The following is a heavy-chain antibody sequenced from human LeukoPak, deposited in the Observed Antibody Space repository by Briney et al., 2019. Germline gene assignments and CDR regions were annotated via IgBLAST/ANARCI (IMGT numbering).Heavy chain of an antibody. CDR2: INHSGST. Sequence: SETLSLTCAVYGGSFSGYYWSWIRQPPGKGLEWIGEINHSGSTNYNPSLKSRVTISVDTSKNQFSLRLSSVTAADTAVYYCARAIRGGYSYGLTGRGAYYYTDVWGKGTTVTVSS. J-gene: IGHJ6*03. D-gene: IGHD5-18*01. CDR1: GGSFSGYY. CDR3: ARAIRGGYSYGLTGRGAYYYTDV. V-gene: IGHV4-34*01.